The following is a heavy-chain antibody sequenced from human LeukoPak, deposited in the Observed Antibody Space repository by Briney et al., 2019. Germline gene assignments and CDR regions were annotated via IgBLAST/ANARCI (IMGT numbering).Heavy chain of an antibody. CDR1: GFTFSSYW. CDR2: INQDGSEK. D-gene: IGHD1-26*01. J-gene: IGHJ4*02. CDR3: ARDLYSGSYNDY. Sequence: PGGSLRLSCAASGFTFSSYWMSWVRQAPGKGLEWVANINQDGSEKYYVDSVKGRFIISRDNAKNSLYLQMNSLRAEDTAVYYCARDLYSGSYNDYWGQGTLVTVSS. V-gene: IGHV3-7*01.